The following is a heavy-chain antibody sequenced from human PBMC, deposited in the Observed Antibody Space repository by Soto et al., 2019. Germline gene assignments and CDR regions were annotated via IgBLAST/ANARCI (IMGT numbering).Heavy chain of an antibody. CDR1: GYTFTIYG. Sequence: ASVXVSCKSSGYTFTIYGIIWVRQAPGQGLEWMGWISVYNGKTNYAQKFQGRVTMITDTPTSTAYMELRSLRSDDTAVYYCERTVEASNWLDTWGQGTLVTVSS. D-gene: IGHD1-26*01. CDR2: ISVYNGKT. CDR3: ERTVEASNWLDT. J-gene: IGHJ5*02. V-gene: IGHV1-18*04.